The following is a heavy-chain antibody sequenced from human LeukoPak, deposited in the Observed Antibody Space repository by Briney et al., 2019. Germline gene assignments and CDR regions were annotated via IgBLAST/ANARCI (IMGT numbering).Heavy chain of an antibody. CDR2: ILGSGGST. V-gene: IGHV3-23*01. D-gene: IGHD3-9*01. Sequence: PGGSLRLSCEASGFNFKTYWMSWVRQAPGKGLEWVSAILGSGGSTYYADSVKGRFTVSRDNSKSTLYLQMNSLRAEDTALYYCAKWGDYDVLTGYYVPDYWGQGTLVTVSS. CDR1: GFNFKTYW. J-gene: IGHJ4*02. CDR3: AKWGDYDVLTGYYVPDY.